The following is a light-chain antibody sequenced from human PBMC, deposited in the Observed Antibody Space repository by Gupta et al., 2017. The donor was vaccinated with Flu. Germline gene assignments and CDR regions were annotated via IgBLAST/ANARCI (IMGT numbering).Light chain of an antibody. CDR3: QQYNNWPRT. J-gene: IGKJ1*01. V-gene: IGKV3-15*01. Sequence: EIVMTQSPATLSVSPGERATLSCRASQSVSSHVAWYQQKPGQAPRLLMYGASTRAPGIPARFGGSGSGTEFTLTISSVQSEDFAVYHCQQYNNWPRTFGQGTKVEIK. CDR1: QSVSSH. CDR2: GAS.